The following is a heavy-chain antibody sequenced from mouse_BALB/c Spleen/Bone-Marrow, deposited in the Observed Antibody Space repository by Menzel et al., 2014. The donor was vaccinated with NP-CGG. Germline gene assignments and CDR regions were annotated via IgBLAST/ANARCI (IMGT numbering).Heavy chain of an antibody. Sequence: VKLMESGGGLVQPGGSLKLSCAASGFTFSSYTMSWVRQTPEKRLEWVAYISNGGGSTYYPDTVKGRFTISRDNAKNTLYLQMSSLKSEDTAMYYCARRVWSRGGDYWGQGTSITVSS. CDR3: ARRVWSRGGDY. CDR1: GFTFSSYT. CDR2: ISNGGGST. J-gene: IGHJ4*01. D-gene: IGHD2-10*02. V-gene: IGHV5-12-2*01.